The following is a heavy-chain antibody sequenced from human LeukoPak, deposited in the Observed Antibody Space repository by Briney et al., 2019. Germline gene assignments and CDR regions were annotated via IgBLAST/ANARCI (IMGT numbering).Heavy chain of an antibody. J-gene: IGHJ4*01. D-gene: IGHD6-19*01. CDR1: GFTFSNSA. CDR3: AEGIYSSGWSYFDY. V-gene: IGHV3-23*01. Sequence: QTGGSLRLSCAASGFTFSNSAMSWVRQAPGKGLEWVSTLSGSGITTYYADSVKGRFTISRDNSKNTLYLQMNSLRAEDTAVYYCAEGIYSSGWSYFDYWGHGTLVTVSS. CDR2: LSGSGITT.